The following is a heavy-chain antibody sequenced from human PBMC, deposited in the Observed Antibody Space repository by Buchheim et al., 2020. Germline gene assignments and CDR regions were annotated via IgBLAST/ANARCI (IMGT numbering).Heavy chain of an antibody. J-gene: IGHJ4*02. Sequence: EVQLVESGGGLVQPGGSLRLSCAASGFTFSSYEMNWVRQAPGKGLEWVSYISSSGSTIYYADSVKGRFTISRDNAKNSLYLQMNSLRAEDTAVHYCAATYYYDSSGYYSLGHLDYWGQGTL. CDR3: AATYYYDSSGYYSLGHLDY. CDR1: GFTFSSYE. CDR2: ISSSGSTI. D-gene: IGHD3-22*01. V-gene: IGHV3-48*03.